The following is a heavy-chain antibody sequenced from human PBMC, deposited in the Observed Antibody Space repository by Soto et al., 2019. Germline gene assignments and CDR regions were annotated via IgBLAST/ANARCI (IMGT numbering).Heavy chain of an antibody. D-gene: IGHD3-3*01. CDR1: GGTFSSYA. CDR2: IIPIFGTA. V-gene: IGHV1-69*01. Sequence: ASVKLSCKASGGTFSSYAISWVRQAPGQGLEWMGGIIPIFGTANYAQKFQGRVTITADESKNTLYLQMNSLRAEDTAVYYCAKALNFGVVILGVDYWGQRTLATVS. J-gene: IGHJ4*02. CDR3: AKALNFGVVILGVDY.